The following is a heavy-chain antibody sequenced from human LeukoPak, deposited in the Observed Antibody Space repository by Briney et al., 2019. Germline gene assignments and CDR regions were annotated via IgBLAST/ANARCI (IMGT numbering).Heavy chain of an antibody. V-gene: IGHV1-2*02. CDR3: ARAQNYYDSSGYYSNNWFDP. Sequence: ASVKVSCKASGYTFTGYYMHWVRQAPGQGLERMGWINPNSGGTNYAQKFQGRVTMTRDTSISTAYMELSRLRSDDPAVYYCARAQNYYDSSGYYSNNWFDPWGQGTLVTVSS. J-gene: IGHJ5*02. CDR2: INPNSGGT. CDR1: GYTFTGYY. D-gene: IGHD3-22*01.